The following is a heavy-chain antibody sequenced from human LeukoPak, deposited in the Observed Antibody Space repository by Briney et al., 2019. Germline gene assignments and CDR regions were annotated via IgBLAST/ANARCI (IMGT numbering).Heavy chain of an antibody. J-gene: IGHJ4*02. Sequence: GGSLRLSCAGSGFTFRIYAMSWVRQAPGKGLEWVSAISGSGGSTYYADSVKGRFTISRDNSKNTLYLQMNSLIVEDTAVYYCAKPPYGRDVYNYFDYWGQGTPVSVFS. V-gene: IGHV3-23*01. CDR2: ISGSGGST. CDR1: GFTFRIYA. D-gene: IGHD5-24*01. CDR3: AKPPYGRDVYNYFDY.